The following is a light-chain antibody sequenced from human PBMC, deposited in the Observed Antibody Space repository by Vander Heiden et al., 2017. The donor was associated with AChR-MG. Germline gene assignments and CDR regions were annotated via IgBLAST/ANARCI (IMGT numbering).Light chain of an antibody. CDR1: QNISSSY. CDR2: GAS. V-gene: IGKV3-20*01. J-gene: IGKJ2*01. CDR3: QQYDNSRTYT. Sequence: EIVLTQSPGTLSLSPGDRATPSCRASQNISSSYLAWYQQKPGQAPRLLIYGASTRATGIPDRFSGSGSGTDFTLTISRLEPEDFAVYFCQQYDNSRTYTFGQGTKLEIK.